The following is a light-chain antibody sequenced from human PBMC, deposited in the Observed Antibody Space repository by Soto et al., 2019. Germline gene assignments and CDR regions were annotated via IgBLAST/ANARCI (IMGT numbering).Light chain of an antibody. J-gene: IGLJ2*01. CDR1: SSNIGSNY. CDR3: AAWDDSLSGV. Sequence: SVLTKPPSASGTPGQRVTISCSGSSSNIGSNYVYWYQQLPGTAPKLLIYRNNQRPSGVPDRFSGSKSGTSASLAISGLRSEDEADYYCAAWDDSLSGVFGGGTKLTVL. V-gene: IGLV1-47*01. CDR2: RNN.